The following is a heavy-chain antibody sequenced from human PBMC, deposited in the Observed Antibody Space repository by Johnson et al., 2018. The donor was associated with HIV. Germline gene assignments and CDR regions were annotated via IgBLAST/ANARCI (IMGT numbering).Heavy chain of an antibody. CDR3: AKGGSAVAVAFDI. J-gene: IGHJ3*02. D-gene: IGHD6-19*01. Sequence: HVQLVESGGGVVRPGGSLTLSCAASGFTFSSYSMHWVRQAPGKGLEWVAVISYDGGNKNYADSVKGRFTISRDNSKNTLYLQMNSLRAEDTAGYYCAKGGSAVAVAFDIWGQGTMVTVSS. V-gene: IGHV3-30*04. CDR2: ISYDGGNK. CDR1: GFTFSSYS.